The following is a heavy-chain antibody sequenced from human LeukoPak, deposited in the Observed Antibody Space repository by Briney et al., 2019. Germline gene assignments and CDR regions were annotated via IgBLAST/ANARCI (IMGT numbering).Heavy chain of an antibody. D-gene: IGHD3-3*01. V-gene: IGHV4-59*12. Sequence: SETLSLTCTVSGGVISIYGWSWFRQPPGKGLEWIGEVYYSGSTDYNPSLKSRVTISVDTSKTQFSLKLSSVTAADTAVYYCARGFPYYDFWSGYSDDYWGQGTLVTVSS. CDR1: GGVISIYG. J-gene: IGHJ4*02. CDR3: ARGFPYYDFWSGYSDDY. CDR2: VYYSGST.